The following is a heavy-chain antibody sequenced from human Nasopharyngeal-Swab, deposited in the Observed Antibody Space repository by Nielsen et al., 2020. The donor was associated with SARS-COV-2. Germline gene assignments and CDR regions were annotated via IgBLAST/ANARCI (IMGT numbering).Heavy chain of an antibody. CDR3: AKDGTLLGYYYYGMDV. CDR1: GFTFSSYA. Sequence: GESLKISCAASGFTFSSYAMSWVRQAPGKGLEWVSVIYSGGSSTYYADSVKGRFTISRDNSKNTLYLQINSLRAEDTAVYYCAKDGTLLGYYYYGMDVWGQGTTVTVSS. J-gene: IGHJ6*02. V-gene: IGHV3-23*03. D-gene: IGHD2-8*02. CDR2: IYSGGSST.